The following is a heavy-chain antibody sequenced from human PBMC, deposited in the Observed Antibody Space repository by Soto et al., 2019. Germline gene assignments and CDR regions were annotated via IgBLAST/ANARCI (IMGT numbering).Heavy chain of an antibody. V-gene: IGHV4-4*02. J-gene: IGHJ4*02. D-gene: IGHD3-22*01. Sequence: QVQLQESGPGLVKPSGTLSLTCAVSGGSISSSNWWSWVRQPPGKGLVWIGEIYHSGSTNYNPSLKSRVTISVDKSKNQFSLKLSSGTAADTAVYYCASCLKYYYDSSGPQRCGWGQGTLVTVSS. CDR3: ASCLKYYYDSSGPQRCG. CDR1: GGSISSSNW. CDR2: IYHSGST.